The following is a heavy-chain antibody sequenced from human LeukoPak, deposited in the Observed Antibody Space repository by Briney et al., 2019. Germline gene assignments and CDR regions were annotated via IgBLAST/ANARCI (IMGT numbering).Heavy chain of an antibody. CDR1: GGSISSYY. V-gene: IGHV4-59*01. D-gene: IGHD3-3*01. CDR2: IYYSGST. CDR3: AMTYYDFWSGPWGFDP. J-gene: IGHJ5*02. Sequence: PSETLSLTCTVSGGSISSYYWSWIRQPPGKGLGWIGYIYYSGSTNYNPSLKSRVTISVDTSKNQFSLKLSSVTAADTVVYYCAMTYYDFWSGPWGFDPWGQGTLVTVSS.